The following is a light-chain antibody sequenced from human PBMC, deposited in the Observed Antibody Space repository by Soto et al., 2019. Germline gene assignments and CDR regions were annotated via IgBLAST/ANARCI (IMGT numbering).Light chain of an antibody. J-gene: IGKJ1*01. CDR1: QTISSW. CDR3: QHYNSYSEA. V-gene: IGKV1-5*03. CDR2: KAS. Sequence: DITMTHSPAALSGAVGDRVTITCRASQTISSWLAWYQQKPGKAPKLLIYKASTLKSGVPSRFSGSGSGTEFTLTISSLQPDDFATYYCQHYNSYSEAFGQGTKVDIK.